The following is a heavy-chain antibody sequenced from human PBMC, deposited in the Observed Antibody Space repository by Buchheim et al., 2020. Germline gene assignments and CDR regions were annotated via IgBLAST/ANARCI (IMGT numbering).Heavy chain of an antibody. CDR1: GGSISSYY. J-gene: IGHJ2*01. D-gene: IGHD5-18*01. CDR3: ARQSGYPKHWYFDL. Sequence: QVQLQESGPGLVKPSETLSLTCTVSGGSISSYYWSWIRQPPGKGLEWNGYIYYSGSTNYNPSLKSRVTISVDTSKNQFSLKLSSVTAADTAVYYCARQSGYPKHWYFDLWGRGTL. CDR2: IYYSGST. V-gene: IGHV4-59*08.